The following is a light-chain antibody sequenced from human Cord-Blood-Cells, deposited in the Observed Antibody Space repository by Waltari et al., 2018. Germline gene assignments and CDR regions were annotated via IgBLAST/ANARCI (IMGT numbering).Light chain of an antibody. CDR3: SSYTSSSTRV. CDR1: SSDVGGYNY. V-gene: IGLV2-14*03. CDR2: DVS. Sequence: QSALTQPASVSGSPGQSITISCTGTSSDVGGYNYVSWYQQHPGKAPKLMIYDVSNRPSGVSNRFSGSKSGNAASLTTSGLQAEDEADDYCSSYTSSSTRVFGGGTKLTVL. J-gene: IGLJ3*02.